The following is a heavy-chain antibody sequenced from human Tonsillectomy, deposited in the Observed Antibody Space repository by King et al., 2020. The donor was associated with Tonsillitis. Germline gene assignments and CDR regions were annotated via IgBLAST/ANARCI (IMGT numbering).Heavy chain of an antibody. CDR1: GFTFSDFW. CDR3: AKERSGSYDN. V-gene: IGHV3-7*04. D-gene: IGHD1-26*01. Sequence: VQLVESGGGLVQPGGSLRLSCAASGFTFSDFWMSLVSQAPGKGLEWVANIKQEESEEFYVESVKGRFTISRDNTKNSLFLQMNSLRVEDTAVYYCAKERSGSYDNWGQGTLVTVSS. J-gene: IGHJ4*02. CDR2: IKQEESEE.